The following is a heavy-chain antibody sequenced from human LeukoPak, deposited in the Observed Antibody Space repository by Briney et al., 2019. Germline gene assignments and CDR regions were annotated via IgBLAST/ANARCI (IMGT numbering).Heavy chain of an antibody. CDR1: GYTLTELS. CDR3: ATGLYPLPSYYDSSGYSDY. D-gene: IGHD3-22*01. J-gene: IGHJ4*02. Sequence: GASVKVSCKVSGYTLTELSIHWVRQAPGKGLEWMGGFDPEDGETIYAQKFQGRVTMTEDTSTDTAYMELSSLRSEDTAVYYCATGLYPLPSYYDSSGYSDYWGQGTLVTVSS. V-gene: IGHV1-24*01. CDR2: FDPEDGET.